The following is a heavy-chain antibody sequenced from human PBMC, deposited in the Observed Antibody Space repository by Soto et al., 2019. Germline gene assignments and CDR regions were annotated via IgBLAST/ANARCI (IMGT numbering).Heavy chain of an antibody. J-gene: IGHJ4*02. D-gene: IGHD6-19*01. CDR1: GYSFTSYW. CDR3: VGPFDSSGWYDY. V-gene: IGHV5-51*01. CDR2: IYPGDSDT. Sequence: PAESLKISCQGSGYSFTSYWIGWVRQTPGKGLEWMGMIYPGDSDTRYSPSFQGQVTISAAKSISAAFLKWSSLKASDTAMYYCVGPFDSSGWYDYWGQGTLVTVSS.